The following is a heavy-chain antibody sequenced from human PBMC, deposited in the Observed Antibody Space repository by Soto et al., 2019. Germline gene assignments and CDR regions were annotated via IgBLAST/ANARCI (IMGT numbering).Heavy chain of an antibody. J-gene: IGHJ4*02. CDR2: INPLPTSGST. CDR3: ARDLAAAAY. CDR1: GYIFTNYY. Sequence: ASVKVSCKASGYIFTNYYIHWVRQAPGQGLEWMAIINPLPTSGSTNYAQKFQGRVTVTRDTSTSTVYLELSSLRSDDTAVYYCARDLAAAAYWGQGTMVTVSS. V-gene: IGHV1-46*01. D-gene: IGHD6-13*01.